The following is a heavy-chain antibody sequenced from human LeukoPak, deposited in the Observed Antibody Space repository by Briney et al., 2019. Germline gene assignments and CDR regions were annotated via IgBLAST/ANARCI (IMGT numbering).Heavy chain of an antibody. CDR3: ALRVAVARGYFDY. D-gene: IGHD6-19*01. CDR1: GYTFTSYY. CDR2: INPSGGST. J-gene: IGHJ4*02. Sequence: APVKVSCKASGYTFTSYYMHWVRQAPGQGLEWMGIINPSGGSTSYAQKFQGRVTMTRDTSTSTVYMELSSLRSEDTAVYYCALRVAVARGYFDYWGQGTLVTVSS. V-gene: IGHV1-46*01.